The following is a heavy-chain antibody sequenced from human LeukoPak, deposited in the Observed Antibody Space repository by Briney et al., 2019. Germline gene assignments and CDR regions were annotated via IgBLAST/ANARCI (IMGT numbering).Heavy chain of an antibody. CDR3: ARAGELEPSFDY. Sequence: SETLSLTCTVSGGSISSSYSYWGWIRQPPGKGLEWIGNIYYSGSTYYSPSLTSRVTVSVDTSKNQFSLKLSSVTAADTAVYYCARAGELEPSFDYWGQGTLVTVSS. CDR1: GGSISSSYSY. J-gene: IGHJ4*02. D-gene: IGHD1-1*01. CDR2: IYYSGST. V-gene: IGHV4-39*07.